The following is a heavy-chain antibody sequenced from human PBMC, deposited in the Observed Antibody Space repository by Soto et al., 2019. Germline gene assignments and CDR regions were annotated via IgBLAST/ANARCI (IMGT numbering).Heavy chain of an antibody. V-gene: IGHV1-2*02. CDR1: GYTFTGYY. CDR3: ARPNDYYDFWSGYYTGAYGMDV. D-gene: IGHD3-3*01. Sequence: QVQLVQSGAEVKKPGASVKVSCKASGYTFTGYYMHWVRQAPGQGLEWMGWINPNSGGTNYAQKFQGRVTMTRDTSISTAYMELSRLRSDDTAVYYCARPNDYYDFWSGYYTGAYGMDVWGQGTTVTVSS. J-gene: IGHJ6*02. CDR2: INPNSGGT.